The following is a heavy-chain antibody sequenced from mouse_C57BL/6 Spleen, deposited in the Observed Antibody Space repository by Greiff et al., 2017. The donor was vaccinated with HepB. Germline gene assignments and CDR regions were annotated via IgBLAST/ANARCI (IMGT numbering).Heavy chain of an antibody. V-gene: IGHV1-5*01. J-gene: IGHJ2*01. D-gene: IGHD2-2*01. Sequence: EVQLQQSGTVLARPGASVKMSCKTSGYTFTSYWMHWVKQRPGQGLEWIGAIYPGNSDTSYNQKFKGKAKLTAVTSASTAYMELSSLSNEDSAVYYCTRSTMVTTPFFDYWGQGTTLTVSS. CDR2: IYPGNSDT. CDR3: TRSTMVTTPFFDY. CDR1: GYTFTSYW.